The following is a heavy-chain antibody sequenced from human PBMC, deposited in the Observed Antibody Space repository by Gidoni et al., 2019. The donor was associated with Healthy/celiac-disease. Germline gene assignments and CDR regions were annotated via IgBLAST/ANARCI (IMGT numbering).Heavy chain of an antibody. J-gene: IGHJ4*02. V-gene: IGHV4-38-2*02. CDR2: IYHSGST. CDR1: GYSISSGYY. D-gene: IGHD1-26*01. Sequence: QVQLQESGPGLVKPSETLSLTCTVSGYSISSGYYWGWIRQPPGKGLEWIGSIYHSGSTYYNPSLKSRVTISVDTSKNQFSLKLSSVTAADTAVYYCARVVGSGSYGTRGYFDYWGQGTLVTVSS. CDR3: ARVVGSGSYGTRGYFDY.